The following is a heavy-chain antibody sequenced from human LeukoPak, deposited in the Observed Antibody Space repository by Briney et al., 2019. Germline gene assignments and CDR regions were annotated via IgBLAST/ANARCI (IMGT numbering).Heavy chain of an antibody. J-gene: IGHJ6*03. Sequence: GGSLRLSCAASGFTFSNHAMAWVRQAPGRGLEWVSSIGRGSDWTLFADSVKGRFTISRDNSKNALYLQLNSPRAEDTAIYYCVKEGSYYLDVWGKGTTVTVSS. V-gene: IGHV3-23*01. CDR2: IGRGSDWT. CDR3: VKEGSYYLDV. CDR1: GFTFSNHA.